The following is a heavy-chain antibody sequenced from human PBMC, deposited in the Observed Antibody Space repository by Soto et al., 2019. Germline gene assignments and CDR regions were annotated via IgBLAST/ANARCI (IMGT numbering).Heavy chain of an antibody. D-gene: IGHD3-16*02. V-gene: IGHV3-20*01. CDR3: ARDPDIMITFGGVIPGYLNS. J-gene: IGHJ4*02. CDR2: INWNGGST. CDR1: GFSLGEDG. Sequence: GGALRLCYAASGFSLGEDGMIGCRQGPGKGLEWVAGINWNGGSTGYADSVKGRFTISRDNAKNSLYLQMNSLRAEDTAVYHCARDPDIMITFGGVIPGYLNSWGQGT.